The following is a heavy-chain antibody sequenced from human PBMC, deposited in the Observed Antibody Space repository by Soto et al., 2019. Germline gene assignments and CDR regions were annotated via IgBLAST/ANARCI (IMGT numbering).Heavy chain of an antibody. CDR2: ISWNSDSI. CDR1: GFTFDDYA. V-gene: IGHV3-9*01. Sequence: PGGSLRLSCAASGFTFDDYAMNWVRQAPGKGLEWVSGISWNSDSIGYADSVKGRFTISRDNAKNSLYLQMNSLRAEDTALYYCAATYCGGDCYRWGYYYYYMDVWGKGTTVTVSS. J-gene: IGHJ6*03. CDR3: AATYCGGDCYRWGYYYYYMDV. D-gene: IGHD2-21*01.